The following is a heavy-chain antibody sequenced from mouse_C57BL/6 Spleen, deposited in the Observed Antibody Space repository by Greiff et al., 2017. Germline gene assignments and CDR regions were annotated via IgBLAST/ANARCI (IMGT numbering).Heavy chain of an antibody. V-gene: IGHV1-52*01. CDR2: IDPSDSET. D-gene: IGHD4-1*01. CDR3: AIWDDWYFDV. Sequence: VQLQQSGAELVRPGSSVKLSCKASGYTFTSYWMHWVKQRPIQGLEWIGNIDPSDSETHYNQKFKDKATLTVDKSSSTAYMQLSSLTSEDSAFYYCAIWDDWYFDVWGTGTTVTVSA. CDR1: GYTFTSYW. J-gene: IGHJ1*03.